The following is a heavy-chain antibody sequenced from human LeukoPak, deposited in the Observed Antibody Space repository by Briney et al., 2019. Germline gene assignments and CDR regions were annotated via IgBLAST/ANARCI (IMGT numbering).Heavy chain of an antibody. CDR2: MNPNSGNT. CDR1: GYTFTSYD. Sequence: ASVNVSFKSSGYTFTSYDINWVRQATGQGLEWMGWMNPNSGNTGYAQKFQGRVTMTRNTSISTAYMELSSLRSEDTAVYYCARDKWLDGFDPWGQGTLVTVSS. CDR3: ARDKWLDGFDP. J-gene: IGHJ5*02. V-gene: IGHV1-8*01. D-gene: IGHD6-19*01.